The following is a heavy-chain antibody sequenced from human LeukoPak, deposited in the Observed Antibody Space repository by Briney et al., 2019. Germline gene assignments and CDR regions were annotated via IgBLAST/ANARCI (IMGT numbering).Heavy chain of an antibody. CDR2: ISYDGSNK. D-gene: IGHD2-15*01. V-gene: IGHV3-30*18. CDR3: AKQTYEPPTQGHYYYYGMDV. CDR1: GFTFSSYG. J-gene: IGHJ6*02. Sequence: GGSLRLSCAASGFTFSSYGMHWVRQAPGKGLEWVAVISYDGSNKYYADSVKGRFTISRDNSKNTLYLQMNSLRAEDTAVYYCAKQTYEPPTQGHYYYYGMDVWGQGTTVTVSS.